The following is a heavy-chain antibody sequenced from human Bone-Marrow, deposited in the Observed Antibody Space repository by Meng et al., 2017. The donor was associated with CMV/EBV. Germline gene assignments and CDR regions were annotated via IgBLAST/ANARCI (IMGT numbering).Heavy chain of an antibody. CDR3: ARLGGTTWYYGMDV. J-gene: IGHJ6*02. CDR2: IDPSSGGST. CDR1: GYTFTRYY. D-gene: IGHD1-7*01. Sequence: ASVKVSCKAFGYTFTRYYMHWVRQAPGQGLEWMGMIDPSSGGSTRYAQTFQGRVTVTRDTSTSTVYMELSGLRSEDTAVYYCARLGGTTWYYGMDVWGQGTTVTFSS. V-gene: IGHV1-46*01.